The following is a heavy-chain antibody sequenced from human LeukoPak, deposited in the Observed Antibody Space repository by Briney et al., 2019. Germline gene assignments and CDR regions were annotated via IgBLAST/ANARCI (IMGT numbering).Heavy chain of an antibody. Sequence: GGSLRLSCAASGFTFSSYWMSWVRQAPGKGLEWVANIKQDGSEKYYVDSVKGRFTISRDNAKNSLYLQMNSLRAEDTAVYYCAGEMGAIAARHNWFDPWGQGTLVTVSS. CDR3: AGEMGAIAARHNWFDP. CDR2: IKQDGSEK. D-gene: IGHD6-6*01. V-gene: IGHV3-7*01. J-gene: IGHJ5*02. CDR1: GFTFSSYW.